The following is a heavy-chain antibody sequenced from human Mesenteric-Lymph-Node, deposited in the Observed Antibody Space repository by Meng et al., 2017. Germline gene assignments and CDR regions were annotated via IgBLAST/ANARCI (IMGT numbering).Heavy chain of an antibody. CDR3: ASNYDSSGYHKVGFDY. V-gene: IGHV5-51*01. J-gene: IGHJ4*02. CDR2: IYPGDSDT. CDR1: GYSFTSYW. Sequence: GGSLRLSCKGSGYSFTSYWIGWVRQMPGKGLEWMGIIYPGDSDTRYSPSFQGQVTISADKSISTAYLQWSSLKASDTAMYYCASNYDSSGYHKVGFDYWGQGTLVTVSS. D-gene: IGHD3-22*01.